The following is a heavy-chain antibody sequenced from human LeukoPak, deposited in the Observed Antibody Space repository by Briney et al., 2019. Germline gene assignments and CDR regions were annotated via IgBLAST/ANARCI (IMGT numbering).Heavy chain of an antibody. D-gene: IGHD5-18*01. Sequence: GGSLRLSCAASGFTFSSYEMNWVRQAPGKGLEWVPYISSSGTTMYYADSMKGRLTISRNNAKNSLDLQVNSLRAEDTAVYYCARGFGYGFDNWGQGTLVTVSS. V-gene: IGHV3-48*03. J-gene: IGHJ4*02. CDR3: ARGFGYGFDN. CDR1: GFTFSSYE. CDR2: ISSSGTTM.